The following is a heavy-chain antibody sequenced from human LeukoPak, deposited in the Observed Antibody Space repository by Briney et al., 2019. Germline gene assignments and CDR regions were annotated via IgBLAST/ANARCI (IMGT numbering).Heavy chain of an antibody. CDR1: GFTFSSYD. Sequence: GGSLRLSCAASGFTFSSYDMHWVRQATGKGLEWVSAIGTAGDTYYPGSVKGRFTISRDNTRKSLYLQMNSLRAEDTAVYYCARDHISSGWYNDYWGQGTLVTVSS. CDR2: IGTAGDT. J-gene: IGHJ4*02. V-gene: IGHV3-13*01. D-gene: IGHD6-19*01. CDR3: ARDHISSGWYNDY.